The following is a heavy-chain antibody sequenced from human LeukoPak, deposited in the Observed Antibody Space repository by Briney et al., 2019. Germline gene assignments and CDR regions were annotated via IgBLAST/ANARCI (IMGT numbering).Heavy chain of an antibody. CDR1: GFTFSTYA. V-gene: IGHV3-30*04. CDR2: ISYDGSHK. CDR3: AKGGDSSGYYYYFDY. J-gene: IGHJ4*02. D-gene: IGHD3-22*01. Sequence: GGSLRLSCVASGFTFSTYAMHWVRQAPGKGLEEVAIISYDGSHKSYADSVKGRFTISRDNSKNTVSLQMNSLRAEDMAVYYCAKGGDSSGYYYYFDYWGQGTLVTVSS.